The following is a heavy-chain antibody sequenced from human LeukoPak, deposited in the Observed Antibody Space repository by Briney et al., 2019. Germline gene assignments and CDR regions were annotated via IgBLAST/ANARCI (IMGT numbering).Heavy chain of an antibody. Sequence: PGGSLRLSCAASGFTFSSYATRWVRQAPGKGLEWVSAISGSGGSTYYADSVKGRFTISRDSSKNTLFLHMNTLRAEDTAIYYCAKDRTVGASYWYFDLWGRGTLVTVSS. V-gene: IGHV3-23*01. CDR2: ISGSGGST. CDR1: GFTFSSYA. J-gene: IGHJ2*01. CDR3: AKDRTVGASYWYFDL. D-gene: IGHD1-26*01.